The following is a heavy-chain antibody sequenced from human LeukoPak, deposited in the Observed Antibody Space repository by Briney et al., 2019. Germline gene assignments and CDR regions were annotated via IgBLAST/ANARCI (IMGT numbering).Heavy chain of an antibody. CDR2: ISSSSSYI. V-gene: IGHV3-21*01. Sequence: GGSLRLSCAASGFTFSSYSMNWVRQAPGRGLEWVSSISSSSSYIYYADSVKGRFTISRDNAKNSLYLQMNSLRAEDTAVYYCARAWAGTYYFDYWGQGTLVTVSS. J-gene: IGHJ4*02. CDR3: ARAWAGTYYFDY. D-gene: IGHD6-19*01. CDR1: GFTFSSYS.